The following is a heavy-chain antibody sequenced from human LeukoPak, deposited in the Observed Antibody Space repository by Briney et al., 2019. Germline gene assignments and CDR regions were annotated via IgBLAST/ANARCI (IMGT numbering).Heavy chain of an antibody. Sequence: PSETLSLTCTVSGGSISSSNYYWGWIRQPPGKGLEWIGSSYYSGSTYYSPSLKSRVTISVDTSKNQFSLKLSSATAADTAVYYCATTAYYYYYMDVWGKGTTVTVSS. CDR1: GGSISSSNYY. CDR2: SYYSGST. D-gene: IGHD5-18*01. CDR3: ATTAYYYYYMDV. J-gene: IGHJ6*03. V-gene: IGHV4-39*07.